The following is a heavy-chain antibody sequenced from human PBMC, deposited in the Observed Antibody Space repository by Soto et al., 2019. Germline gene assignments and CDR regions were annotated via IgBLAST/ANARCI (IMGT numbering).Heavy chain of an antibody. J-gene: IGHJ4*02. D-gene: IGHD5-12*01. V-gene: IGHV1-18*01. CDR1: GYMFIDYG. Sequence: QVQLLQSGAEVKKPGASVKVSCKASGYMFIDYGISWVRQAPGQGLEWMAWTSHYTGDTDYAQKFQDRVTMTTDTATTTAYMELRRLRSDDTAVYYCARVLHQGGRATNRVPDDDYWSQGTLVNVSS. CDR3: ARVLHQGGRATNRVPDDDY. CDR2: TSHYTGDT.